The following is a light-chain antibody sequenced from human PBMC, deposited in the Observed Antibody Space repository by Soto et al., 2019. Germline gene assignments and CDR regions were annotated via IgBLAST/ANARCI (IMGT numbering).Light chain of an antibody. CDR1: SSNIGSST. Sequence: QSVLTQPPSASGTPGQRVTISCSGSSSNIGSSTVNWYQQLPGTAPKLLIYSNNQRPSGVPDRFSGSKSGTSASLAISGLQSEDEADYYCAAWDDSLNAYVVFGGGTKVTVL. J-gene: IGLJ2*01. CDR3: AAWDDSLNAYVV. CDR2: SNN. V-gene: IGLV1-44*01.